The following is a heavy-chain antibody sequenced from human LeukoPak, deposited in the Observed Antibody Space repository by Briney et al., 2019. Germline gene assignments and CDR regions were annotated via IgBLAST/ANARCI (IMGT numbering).Heavy chain of an antibody. D-gene: IGHD3-10*01. V-gene: IGHV4-34*01. CDR2: INHSGST. CDR3: ARAGYGSGSYYNYYYYGMDV. J-gene: IGHJ6*02. CDR1: GGSFSGYY. Sequence: SETLSLTCAVYGGSFSGYYWSWIRQPPGKGLEWIGEINHSGSTNYNPSLKSRVTISVDTSKNQFSLKLSSVTAADTAVYYCARAGYGSGSYYNYYYYGMDVWGQGTTVTVSS.